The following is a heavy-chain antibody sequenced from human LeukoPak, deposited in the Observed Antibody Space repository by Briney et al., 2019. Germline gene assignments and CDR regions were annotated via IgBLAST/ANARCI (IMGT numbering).Heavy chain of an antibody. CDR1: GGSISSGGYY. Sequence: SETLSLTCTVSGGSISSGGYYWSWIRQPPGKGLEWIGYIYHSGSTYYNPSLKSRVTISVDRSKNQFSLKLSSVTAADTAVYYCARVVPAAIGYYYYYYMDVWGKGTTVTVSS. V-gene: IGHV4-30-2*01. CDR2: IYHSGST. D-gene: IGHD2-2*01. J-gene: IGHJ6*03. CDR3: ARVVPAAIGYYYYYYMDV.